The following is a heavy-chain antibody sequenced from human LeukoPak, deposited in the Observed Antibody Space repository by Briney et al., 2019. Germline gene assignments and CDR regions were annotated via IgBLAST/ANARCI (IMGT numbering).Heavy chain of an antibody. Sequence: GGSLRLSCAASGFTFSSYSMNWVRQAPGKGLEWVSSISSSSSYIYYADSVKGRFTISRDNAKNSLYLQMSSLRAEDTAVYYCARDRSWNYEDWGQGTLVTVSS. CDR2: ISSSSSYI. J-gene: IGHJ4*02. V-gene: IGHV3-21*01. CDR3: ARDRSWNYED. D-gene: IGHD1-7*01. CDR1: GFTFSSYS.